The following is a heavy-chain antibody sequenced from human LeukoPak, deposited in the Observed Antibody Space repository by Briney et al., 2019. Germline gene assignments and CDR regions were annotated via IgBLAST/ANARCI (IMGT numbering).Heavy chain of an antibody. J-gene: IGHJ4*02. Sequence: PSETLSLTCTVAGASISSSYWSWVRQLAGEGLGWLGRIYTSGSTNYNPSLKSRVTMSVDTSKNQFSLKLSSVTAADTAVYYCARDRGFIFGVVTDYWGQGTLVTVSS. CDR3: ARDRGFIFGVVTDY. CDR2: IYTSGST. CDR1: GASISSSY. V-gene: IGHV4-4*07. D-gene: IGHD3-3*01.